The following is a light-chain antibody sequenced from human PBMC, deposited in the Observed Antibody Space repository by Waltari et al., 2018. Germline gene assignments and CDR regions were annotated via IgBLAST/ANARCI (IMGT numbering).Light chain of an antibody. J-gene: IGLJ1*01. CDR3: QSYDSSLSGFYV. Sequence: QSVLTQPPSVSVAPGQRVTISCTGRRSNIWAGFHLRWYQQLPGTAPKLPLFNNNNRPSGVPDRFSGSKSGTSASLAITGLQAEDEAHYYCQSYDSSLSGFYVFGTGTKVTVL. V-gene: IGLV1-40*01. CDR2: NNN. CDR1: RSNIWAGFH.